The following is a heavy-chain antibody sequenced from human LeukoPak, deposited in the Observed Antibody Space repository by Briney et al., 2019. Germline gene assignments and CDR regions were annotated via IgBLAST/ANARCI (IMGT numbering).Heavy chain of an antibody. CDR1: GNSFNNYW. D-gene: IGHD4-23*01. CDR2: VYLDDSET. CDR3: ATPDYGGNSGSAAFDI. J-gene: IGHJ3*02. Sequence: GESLKTSCKDSGNSFNNYWIGWVRQMPGKGLEWMGIVYLDDSETTYSPSFQGHVTISADKSISTAYLHWRSLRASDTAIYYCATPDYGGNSGSAAFDIWGQGTMVTVSS. V-gene: IGHV5-51*01.